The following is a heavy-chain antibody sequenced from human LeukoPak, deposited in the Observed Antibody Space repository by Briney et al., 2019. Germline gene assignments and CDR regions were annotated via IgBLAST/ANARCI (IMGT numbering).Heavy chain of an antibody. V-gene: IGHV3-20*04. CDR2: INWNGGST. D-gene: IGHD3-22*01. CDR1: GFTFDDYG. J-gene: IGHJ4*02. CDR3: ARDYDSSGYYYHGY. Sequence: GGSLRLSCAASGFTFDDYGMSWVRQAPGKGLEWVSGINWNGGSTGYADSVKGRFTISRDNAKNSLYLQMNSLRAEDTALYYCARDYDSSGYYYHGYWGQGTLVTVSS.